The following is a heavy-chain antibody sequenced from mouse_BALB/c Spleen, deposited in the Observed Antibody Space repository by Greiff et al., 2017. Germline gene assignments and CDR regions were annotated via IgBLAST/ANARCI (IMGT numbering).Heavy chain of an antibody. Sequence: EVMLVESGPSLVKPSQTLSLTCSVTGDSITSGYWNWIRKFPGNKLEYMGYISYSGSTYYNPSLKSRISITRDTSKNQYYLQLNSVTTEDTATYYCARCNYGNPRYYAMDYWGQGTSVTVSS. CDR1: GDSITSGY. J-gene: IGHJ4*01. CDR2: ISYSGST. CDR3: ARCNYGNPRYYAMDY. V-gene: IGHV3-8*02. D-gene: IGHD2-1*01.